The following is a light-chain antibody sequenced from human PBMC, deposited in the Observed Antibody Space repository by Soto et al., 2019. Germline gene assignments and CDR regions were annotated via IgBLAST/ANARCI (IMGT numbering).Light chain of an antibody. CDR3: QQYRSSIT. Sequence: VLTQSPDSLRLSPXXRATLXCRASQSVSSSYLAWYQQKPGQAPRLLIYGASSRATGIPDRFSGSGSGTDFTLTIIRLEREDFAVYYCQQYRSSITFGQGTRLAIK. CDR2: GAS. V-gene: IGKV3-20*01. CDR1: QSVSSSY. J-gene: IGKJ5*01.